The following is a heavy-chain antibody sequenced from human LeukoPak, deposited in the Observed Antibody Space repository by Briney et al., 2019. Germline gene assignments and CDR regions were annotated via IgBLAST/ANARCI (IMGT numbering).Heavy chain of an antibody. J-gene: IGHJ4*02. Sequence: PGGSLRLSCAASGFTVSSNYVSWVRQAPGKGLEWVSAISGSGGSTYYADSVKGRFTISRDNSKNTLYLQMNSLRAEDTAVYYCATYRQVLLPFESWGQGTLVTVSS. CDR3: ATYRQVLLPFES. D-gene: IGHD2-8*02. CDR2: ISGSGGST. V-gene: IGHV3-23*01. CDR1: GFTVSSNY.